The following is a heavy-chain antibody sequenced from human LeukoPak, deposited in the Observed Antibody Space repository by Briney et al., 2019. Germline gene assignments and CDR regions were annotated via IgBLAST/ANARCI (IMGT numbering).Heavy chain of an antibody. CDR1: GYSFTNYY. CDR2: INPNSGGT. J-gene: IGHJ4*02. V-gene: IGHV1-2*02. CDR3: ARGSITMVRGVIRPSLLIDY. Sequence: ASVKVSCKASGYSFTNYYMHWVRQAPGQGLEWMGWINPNSGGTNYAQKFQGRVTMTRDTSISTAYMELSRLRSDDTAVYYCARGSITMVRGVIRPSLLIDYWGQGTLVTVSS. D-gene: IGHD3-10*01.